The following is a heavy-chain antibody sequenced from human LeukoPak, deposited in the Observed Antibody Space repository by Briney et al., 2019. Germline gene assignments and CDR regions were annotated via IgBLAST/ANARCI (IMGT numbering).Heavy chain of an antibody. V-gene: IGHV3-21*01. CDR1: KFTFSTYS. J-gene: IGHJ5*02. CDR3: ASIVVVPAAIS. D-gene: IGHD2-2*02. CDR2: ISSSTSYI. Sequence: KSGGSLRLSCATSKFTFSTYSMNWVRQAPGKGLEWVSSISSSTSYIYYADSLKGRFTISRDNAKNSLYLQMNSLRAEDTAVYYCASIVVVPAAISWGQGTLVTVSS.